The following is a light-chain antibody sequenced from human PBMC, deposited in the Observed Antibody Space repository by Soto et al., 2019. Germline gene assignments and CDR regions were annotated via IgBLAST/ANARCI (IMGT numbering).Light chain of an antibody. CDR1: SSNIGAGYD. CDR3: QSYDSSLSVEV. CDR2: GNS. V-gene: IGLV1-40*01. Sequence: QSVLTQPPSVFGAPGQRVTISCTGSSSNIGAGYDVHWYQQLPGTAPKLLIYGNSNRPSGVPDRFSGSKSGTSASLAITGLQAGDEADYYCQSYDSSLSVEVFGGGTKLTVL. J-gene: IGLJ3*02.